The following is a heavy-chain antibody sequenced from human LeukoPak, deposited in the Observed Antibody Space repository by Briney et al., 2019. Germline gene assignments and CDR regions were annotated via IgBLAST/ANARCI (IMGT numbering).Heavy chain of an antibody. CDR2: ISGSGGST. V-gene: IGHV3-23*01. D-gene: IGHD3-22*01. J-gene: IGHJ4*02. Sequence: PGGSLRLSCAASGFTFSSYAMSWVRQAPGKGLEWVSAISGSGGSTYYADSVKGRFTISRDSSKNTLYLQMNSLRAEDTAVYYCAKDVPDSSGYYYYYWGQGTLVTVSS. CDR3: AKDVPDSSGYYYYY. CDR1: GFTFSSYA.